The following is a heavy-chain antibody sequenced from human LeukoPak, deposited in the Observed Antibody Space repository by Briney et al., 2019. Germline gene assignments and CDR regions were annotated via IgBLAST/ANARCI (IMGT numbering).Heavy chain of an antibody. D-gene: IGHD3-10*01. CDR3: ARRHRMVRGINYYMDV. CDR2: INWNGGST. V-gene: IGHV3-20*04. J-gene: IGHJ6*03. CDR1: GFTFDDYG. Sequence: GGSLRLSCAASGFTFDDYGMSWVRQAPGKGLEWVSGINWNGGSTGYADSVKGRFTISRDNAKNSLYLQMNSLRAEDTALYYCARRHRMVRGINYYMDVWGKGTTVTVSS.